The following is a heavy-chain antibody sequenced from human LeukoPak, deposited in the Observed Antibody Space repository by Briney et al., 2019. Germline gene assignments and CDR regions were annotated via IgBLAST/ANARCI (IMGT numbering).Heavy chain of an antibody. CDR1: GYTFTNYV. CDR3: ARGWELDS. CDR2: THYYNDNT. J-gene: IGHJ4*02. D-gene: IGHD1-26*01. Sequence: ASVKLSCKASGYTFTNYVISWVRDAPGQGLEWMGWTHYYNDNTNPAQKIQGRVTMTTDTSTSKAYMELRRLKSHDTAVYYCARGWELDSWGQGTLVTVSS. V-gene: IGHV1-18*01.